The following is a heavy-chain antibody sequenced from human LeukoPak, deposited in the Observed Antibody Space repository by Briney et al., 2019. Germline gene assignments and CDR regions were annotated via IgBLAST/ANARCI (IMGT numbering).Heavy chain of an antibody. Sequence: ASEKVSCKAFGYTFTGYYMHWVRQAPRHRLEWMGWINTNRGGTNYAQKFQDRVTMTRDTSITTAYMELSRLRSDATGVYYCARDMGSGSYYWGQGTLVTVSS. CDR2: INTNRGGT. J-gene: IGHJ4*02. CDR1: GYTFTGYY. D-gene: IGHD3-10*01. CDR3: ARDMGSGSYY. V-gene: IGHV1-2*02.